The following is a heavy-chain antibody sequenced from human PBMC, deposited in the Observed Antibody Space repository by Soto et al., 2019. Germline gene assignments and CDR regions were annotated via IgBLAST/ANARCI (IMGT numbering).Heavy chain of an antibody. CDR1: GGTFSSYA. J-gene: IGHJ6*02. Sequence: SVKVSCKASGGTFSSYAISWVRQAPGQGLEWMGGIIPIFGTANYAQKFQGRVTITADKSTSTAYMELSSLRSEDTAVYYCARGGYDFWSGPYYYGMDVWGQGTTVTVSS. CDR3: ARGGYDFWSGPYYYGMDV. CDR2: IIPIFGTA. V-gene: IGHV1-69*06. D-gene: IGHD3-3*01.